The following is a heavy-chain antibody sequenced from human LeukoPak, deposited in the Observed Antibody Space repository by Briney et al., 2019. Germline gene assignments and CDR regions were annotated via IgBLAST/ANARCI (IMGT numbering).Heavy chain of an antibody. CDR3: ARWDDSAWAFGN. J-gene: IGHJ4*02. CDR1: GGSISRYS. CDR2: IAHSGTT. Sequence: SETLSLTCIVSGGSISRYSWNWIRQSPGKGLEWIGYIAHSGTTSYKSSLKSRVTISVDTSENQLSLRLTSVTAADTAVYYCARWDDSAWAFGNWGPGTLVTVSS. D-gene: IGHD6-19*01. V-gene: IGHV4-59*08.